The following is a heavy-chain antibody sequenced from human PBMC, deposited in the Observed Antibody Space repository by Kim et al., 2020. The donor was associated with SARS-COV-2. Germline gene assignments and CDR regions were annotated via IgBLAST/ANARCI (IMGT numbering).Heavy chain of an antibody. CDR1: GGTFSSYA. D-gene: IGHD3-10*01. CDR3: ARDNRTYYYGSGSYGFDP. J-gene: IGHJ5*02. V-gene: IGHV1-69*13. Sequence: SVKVSCKASGGTFSSYAISWVRQAPGQGLEWMGGIIPIFGTANYAQKFQGRVTITADESTSTAYMELSSLRSEDTAVYYCARDNRTYYYGSGSYGFDPWGQGTLVTVSS. CDR2: IIPIFGTA.